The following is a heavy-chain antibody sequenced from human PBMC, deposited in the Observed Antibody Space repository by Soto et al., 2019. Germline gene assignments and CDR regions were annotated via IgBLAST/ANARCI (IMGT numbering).Heavy chain of an antibody. CDR2: ISGSGEST. Sequence: EVQLLESGGGLVQPGGSLTLSCAASGFTFSGYGMSWVRQAPGKGLEWVSGISGSGESTYDADSVKGRFTISRDNSKSTLFLQMNSLRPEDTAVYYCAKGFNSYCYAGPDYWGQGTLVTVSS. V-gene: IGHV3-23*01. D-gene: IGHD4-4*01. J-gene: IGHJ4*02. CDR3: AKGFNSYCYAGPDY. CDR1: GFTFSGYG.